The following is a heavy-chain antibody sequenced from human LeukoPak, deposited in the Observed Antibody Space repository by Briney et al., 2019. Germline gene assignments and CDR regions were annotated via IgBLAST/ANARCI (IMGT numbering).Heavy chain of an antibody. V-gene: IGHV3-74*01. CDR3: ARLFYGSGSSKYYFDY. CDR2: VNSDGSST. Sequence: GASLRLSCATSGFTFTSYWMHWVRQVPGKGLVWVSRVNSDGSSTTYADSVEGRFTISRDNAKNTLYLQMNSLRAEDTAVYYCARLFYGSGSSKYYFDYWGQGTLVTVSS. D-gene: IGHD3-10*01. CDR1: GFTFTSYW. J-gene: IGHJ4*02.